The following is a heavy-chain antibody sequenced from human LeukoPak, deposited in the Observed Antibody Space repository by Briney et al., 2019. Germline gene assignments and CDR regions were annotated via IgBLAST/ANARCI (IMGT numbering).Heavy chain of an antibody. CDR3: ARAGLVIDAFDI. CDR1: GGTFSSYA. D-gene: IGHD3/OR15-3a*01. CDR2: IIPIFGTA. J-gene: IGHJ3*02. Sequence: GASVKVSCKASGGTFSSYAISWVRQAPGQGLEWMRGIIPIFGTANYAQKFQGRVTITADESTSTAYMELSSLRSEDTAVYYCARAGLVIDAFDIWGQGTMVTVSS. V-gene: IGHV1-69*13.